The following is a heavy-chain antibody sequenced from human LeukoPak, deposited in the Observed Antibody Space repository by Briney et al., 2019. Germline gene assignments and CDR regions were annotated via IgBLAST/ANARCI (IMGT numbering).Heavy chain of an antibody. CDR3: ARGSELGYCSGGSCLDLDY. J-gene: IGHJ4*02. CDR2: IIPIFGTA. Sequence: ASVKVSCKASGGTFSSYAISWVRQAPGQGLEWMGGIIPIFGTANYAQKFQGRVTITTAESKSTAYMELSSMRSEDTAVYYCARGSELGYCSGGSCLDLDYWGQGTLVTVSS. CDR1: GGTFSSYA. D-gene: IGHD2-15*01. V-gene: IGHV1-69*05.